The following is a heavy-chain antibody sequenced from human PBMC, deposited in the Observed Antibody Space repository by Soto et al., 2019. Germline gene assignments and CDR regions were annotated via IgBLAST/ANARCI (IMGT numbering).Heavy chain of an antibody. V-gene: IGHV3-30*03. Sequence: PGGSLRLSCAASGFTFSSYGMHWVRQAPGKGLEWVAVISGDGGNKYFAESVRGRFLISRDNSKNTVYLQMNSLRHEDTAVYFCARRLTSTVSALGYWGQGPLVTVSS. D-gene: IGHD6-19*01. CDR2: ISGDGGNK. CDR1: GFTFSSYG. CDR3: ARRLTSTVSALGY. J-gene: IGHJ4*02.